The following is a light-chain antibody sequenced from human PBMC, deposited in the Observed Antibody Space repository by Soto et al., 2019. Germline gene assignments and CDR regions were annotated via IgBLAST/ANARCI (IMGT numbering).Light chain of an antibody. CDR3: QLYKNVIIT. CDR1: EDVSDY. J-gene: IGKJ4*01. V-gene: IGKV1-33*01. Sequence: DIKMTQSPSSLSASVGDRVTLTCQASEDVSDYVNWYQQKPGRAPKLLIYDAYKLETGVPSRFSGSGSGTDFTFTIRDLQPEDFATYYCQLYKNVIITFGGGTRVDI. CDR2: DAY.